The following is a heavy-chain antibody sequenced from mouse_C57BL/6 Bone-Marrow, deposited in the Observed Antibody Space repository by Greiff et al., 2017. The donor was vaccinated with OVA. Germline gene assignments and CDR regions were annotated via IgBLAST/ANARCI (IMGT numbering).Heavy chain of an antibody. CDR1: GYTFTGYW. V-gene: IGHV1-9*01. CDR2: ILPGSGST. Sequence: VQLQQSGAELMKPGASVKLSCKATGYTFTGYWIEWVKQRPGHGLEWIGEILPGSGSTNYNEKFKGKATFTADTSSNTAYMQLSSLTTEDSAIYYCAREDLLLCGSSYGFAYWGQGTLVTVSA. CDR3: AREDLLLCGSSYGFAY. D-gene: IGHD1-1*01. J-gene: IGHJ3*01.